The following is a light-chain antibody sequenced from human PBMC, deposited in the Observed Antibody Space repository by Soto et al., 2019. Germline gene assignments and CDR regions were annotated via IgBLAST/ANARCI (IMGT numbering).Light chain of an antibody. CDR3: QQRSNWPPAT. Sequence: EIVLTQSPATLSLSPGERATLSCRASQSVSSYLAWYQQKPGQAPRLLIYDASNRATGIPARFSGSGSGTDFALTISSIEPEDFAVYYCQQRSNWPPATFGQGTRLEIK. V-gene: IGKV3-11*01. J-gene: IGKJ5*01. CDR1: QSVSSY. CDR2: DAS.